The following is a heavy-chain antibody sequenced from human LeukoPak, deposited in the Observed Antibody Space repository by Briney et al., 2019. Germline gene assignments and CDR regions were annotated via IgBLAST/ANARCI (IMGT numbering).Heavy chain of an antibody. J-gene: IGHJ4*02. D-gene: IGHD5-18*01. Sequence: GGSLRLSCAASGLTFSSSAMGWVRQAAGKGLEWVSSISSSGGSTYYADSVKGRFTISRDYSKNTLYLQMNSLRAEDTAVYYCAKDLYTYGTTPLDYWGQGTLVTASS. CDR1: GLTFSSSA. V-gene: IGHV3-23*01. CDR2: ISSSGGST. CDR3: AKDLYTYGTTPLDY.